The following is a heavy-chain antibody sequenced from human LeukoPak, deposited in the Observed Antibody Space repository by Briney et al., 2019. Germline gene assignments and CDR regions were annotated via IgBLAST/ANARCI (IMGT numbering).Heavy chain of an antibody. CDR3: AKGKTYCGGDCYLHYFDY. J-gene: IGHJ4*02. D-gene: IGHD2-21*02. V-gene: IGHV3-23*01. CDR1: GFTFSSYG. CDR2: ISGSGGST. Sequence: GGTLRLSCAASGFTFSSYGMSWVRQAPGKGLEWVSAISGSGGSTYYADSVKGRFTISRDNSKNTLYLQMNSLRAEDTAVYYCAKGKTYCGGDCYLHYFDYWGQGTLVTVSS.